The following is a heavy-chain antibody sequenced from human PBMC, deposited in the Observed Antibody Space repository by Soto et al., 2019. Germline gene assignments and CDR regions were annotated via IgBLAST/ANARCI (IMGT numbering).Heavy chain of an antibody. CDR2: IYYSGST. Sequence: QVQLQESGPGLVKPSETLSLTCTVSGGSISSYYWSWIRQPPGKGLEWIGYIYYSGSTNYNPSLKSRVTISVDTSKNQFSLKLSSVTAADTAVYYCATYGGNSDPVFDYWGQGTLVTVSS. V-gene: IGHV4-59*01. CDR3: ATYGGNSDPVFDY. CDR1: GGSISSYY. J-gene: IGHJ4*02. D-gene: IGHD4-17*01.